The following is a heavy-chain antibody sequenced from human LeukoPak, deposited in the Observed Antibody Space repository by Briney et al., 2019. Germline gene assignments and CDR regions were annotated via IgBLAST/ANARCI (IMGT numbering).Heavy chain of an antibody. Sequence: GGSLRPSCAASGFTFSSYAMSWVRQAPGKGLEWVSAISGSGGSTYYADSVKGRFTIPRGNSKNTLYLQMNSLRAEDTAAYYCARALDYGGNARYYYYYYMDVWGKGTTVTVSS. CDR3: ARALDYGGNARYYYYYYMDV. D-gene: IGHD4-23*01. V-gene: IGHV3-23*01. J-gene: IGHJ6*03. CDR1: GFTFSSYA. CDR2: ISGSGGST.